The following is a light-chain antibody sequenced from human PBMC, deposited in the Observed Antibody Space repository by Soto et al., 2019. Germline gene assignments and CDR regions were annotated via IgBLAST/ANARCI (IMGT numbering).Light chain of an antibody. Sequence: EIVLTQSPGTLSLSPGERATLSCRASQSVTSNYLAWYQQKPGQAPSLLIYGASARAAGIPDRFSGSGTGTDFALIISGLEPEDFAVYFCQQYASSPWTFGQGTKVDIK. CDR2: GAS. V-gene: IGKV3-20*01. J-gene: IGKJ1*01. CDR1: QSVTSNY. CDR3: QQYASSPWT.